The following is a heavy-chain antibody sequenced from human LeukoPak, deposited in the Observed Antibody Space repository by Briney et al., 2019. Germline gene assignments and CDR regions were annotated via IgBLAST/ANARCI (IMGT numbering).Heavy chain of an antibody. CDR1: GGTFSSYA. Sequence: SVKVSCKASGGTFSSYAISWVRQAPGQGLEWMGGIIPIFGTANYAQKFQGRVTITADESTSTAYMELSSLRAEDTAVYYCARDTWDLSPRRGSGGDWGQGTLVTVSS. CDR2: IIPIFGTA. CDR3: ARDTWDLSPRRGSGGD. J-gene: IGHJ4*02. D-gene: IGHD1-26*01. V-gene: IGHV1-69*13.